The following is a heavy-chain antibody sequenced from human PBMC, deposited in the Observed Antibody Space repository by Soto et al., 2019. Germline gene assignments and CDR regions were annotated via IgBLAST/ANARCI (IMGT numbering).Heavy chain of an antibody. CDR3: ARGVYDFWSGLYWYFDL. CDR1: GGSFSGYY. CDR2: INHSGST. D-gene: IGHD3-3*01. J-gene: IGHJ2*01. Sequence: PSESLSLTCAVYGGSFSGYYWSWIRQPPGRGLEWIGEINHSGSTNYNPSLKSRVTISVDTSKNQFSLKLSSVTAAETAVYYCARGVYDFWSGLYWYFDLWRRGTLFTVCS. V-gene: IGHV4-34*01.